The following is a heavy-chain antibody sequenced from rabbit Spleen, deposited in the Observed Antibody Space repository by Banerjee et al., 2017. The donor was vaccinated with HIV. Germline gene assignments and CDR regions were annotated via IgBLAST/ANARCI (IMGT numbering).Heavy chain of an antibody. V-gene: IGHV1S45*01. CDR2: IYSGSSGDT. CDR1: GFDFSSSYY. CDR3: VRDQAGDADYGPYYLNL. Sequence: QEELEESGGGLVKPEGSLTLTCKAAGFDFSSSYYMCWVRQAPGKGPEWIACIYSGSSGDTYYASWAKGRFTISKTSSTTVTLQMTSLTAADTATYFCVRDQAGDADYGPYYLNLWGQGTLVTVS. J-gene: IGHJ4*01. D-gene: IGHD2-1*01.